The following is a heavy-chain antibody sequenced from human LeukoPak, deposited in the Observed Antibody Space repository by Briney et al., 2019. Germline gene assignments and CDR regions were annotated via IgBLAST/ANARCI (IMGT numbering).Heavy chain of an antibody. CDR3: VKASSSSWSSFDY. J-gene: IGHJ4*02. CDR1: ESTFIIYA. CDR2: ISGSGRST. D-gene: IGHD6-13*01. V-gene: IGHV3-23*01. Sequence: GGSLRLSCAASESTFIIYAMNGVRQAPGKGLEWVATISGSGRSTYYADSVKGRFTISRDNSKHTLFLQMASLRAEDTAVYYCVKASSSSWSSFDYWGQGTLVTVSS.